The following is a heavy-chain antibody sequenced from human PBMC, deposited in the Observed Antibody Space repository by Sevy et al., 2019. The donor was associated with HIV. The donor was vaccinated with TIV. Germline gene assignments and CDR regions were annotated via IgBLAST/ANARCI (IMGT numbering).Heavy chain of an antibody. Sequence: ASVKVSCKASGYTFTSYDINWVRQATGQGLEWMGWMNPNSGNTGYAQKFQGRVTMTRNTSISTAYMELSSLGSEDTAVYYCALVGWLVRGHYYYYGMDVWGQGTTVTVSS. CDR2: MNPNSGNT. CDR1: GYTFTSYD. D-gene: IGHD6-19*01. V-gene: IGHV1-8*01. CDR3: ALVGWLVRGHYYYYGMDV. J-gene: IGHJ6*02.